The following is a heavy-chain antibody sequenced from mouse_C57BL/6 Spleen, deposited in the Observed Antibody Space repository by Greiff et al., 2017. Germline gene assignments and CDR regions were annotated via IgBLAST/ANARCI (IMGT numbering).Heavy chain of an antibody. V-gene: IGHV1-54*01. D-gene: IGHD2-5*01. CDR2: INPGSGGP. J-gene: IGHJ4*01. Sequence: QVQLQQSGAELVRPGTSVKVSCKASGYAFTNYLIEWVKQRPGQGLEWIGVINPGSGGPNYNEKFKGKATLTADKSSSTAYMQLSSLTSEDSAVYFCARRHYSNYYYAMDYWGQGTSVTVSS. CDR1: GYAFTNYL. CDR3: ARRHYSNYYYAMDY.